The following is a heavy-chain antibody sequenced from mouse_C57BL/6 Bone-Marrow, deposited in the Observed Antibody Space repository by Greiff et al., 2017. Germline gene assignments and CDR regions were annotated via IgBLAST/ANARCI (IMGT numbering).Heavy chain of an antibody. Sequence: EVMLVESGGGLVQPGGSLSLSCAASGFTFTDYYMSWVRQPPGKALEWLGFIRNKANGYTTEYSASVKGRFTISRDNSQSILYLQMNALRAEDSATYYCARTLTTVVSFDYWGQGTTLTVSS. V-gene: IGHV7-3*01. D-gene: IGHD1-1*01. CDR1: GFTFTDYY. J-gene: IGHJ2*01. CDR2: IRNKANGYTT. CDR3: ARTLTTVVSFDY.